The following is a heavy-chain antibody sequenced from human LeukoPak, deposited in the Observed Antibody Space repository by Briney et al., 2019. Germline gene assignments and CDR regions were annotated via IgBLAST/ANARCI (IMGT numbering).Heavy chain of an antibody. Sequence: ASVKVSCKASGYTFTSYGISWVRQAPGQGLEWMGWISAYNGNTNYAQKLQGRVTMTTDTSTSTAYMELRSLRSDDTAVYYCAREQSGSYYWYYMDVWGKGTTVTVSS. D-gene: IGHD1-26*01. CDR3: AREQSGSYYWYYMDV. CDR1: GYTFTSYG. CDR2: ISAYNGNT. J-gene: IGHJ6*03. V-gene: IGHV1-18*01.